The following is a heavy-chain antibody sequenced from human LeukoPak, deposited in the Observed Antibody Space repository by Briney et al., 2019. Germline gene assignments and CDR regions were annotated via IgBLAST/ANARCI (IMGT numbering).Heavy chain of an antibody. D-gene: IGHD6-13*01. J-gene: IGHJ4*02. CDR2: ISSSSSYI. CDR1: GFTFSSYS. V-gene: IGHV3-21*01. Sequence: GGSLRLSCAASGFTFSSYSMNWVRQAPGKGLEWVSSISSSSSYIYYADSVKGRFTNSRDNAKNSLYLQMNSLRAEDTAVYYCARASSSLENDYWGQGTLVTVSS. CDR3: ARASSSLENDY.